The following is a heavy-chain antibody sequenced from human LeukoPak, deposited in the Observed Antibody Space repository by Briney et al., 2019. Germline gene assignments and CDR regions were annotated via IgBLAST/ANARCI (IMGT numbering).Heavy chain of an antibody. CDR2: IYYSGST. V-gene: IGHV4-59*01. CDR3: ARRYCSSTSCYYFDY. Sequence: SETLSLTCTVSWGSISNYYWSWIRQPPGKGLEWIGYIYYSGSTNYNPSLKSRVTISVDTSKNQFSLKLSSVTAADTAVYYCARRYCSSTSCYYFDYWGQGTLVIVSS. J-gene: IGHJ4*02. D-gene: IGHD2-2*01. CDR1: WGSISNYY.